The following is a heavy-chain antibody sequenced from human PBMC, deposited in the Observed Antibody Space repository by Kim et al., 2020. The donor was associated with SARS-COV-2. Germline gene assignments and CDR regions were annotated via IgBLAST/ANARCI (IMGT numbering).Heavy chain of an antibody. CDR2: ISAYNGNT. D-gene: IGHD3-10*01. CDR3: ARAAAAKFWGSGSYYKFYGMDV. Sequence: ASVKVSCKASGYTFTSYGISWVRQAPGQGLEWMGWISAYNGNTNYAQKLQGRVTMTTDTSTSTAYMELRSLRSDDTAVYYCARAAAAKFWGSGSYYKFYGMDVWGQGTTVTVSS. J-gene: IGHJ6*02. CDR1: GYTFTSYG. V-gene: IGHV1-18*01.